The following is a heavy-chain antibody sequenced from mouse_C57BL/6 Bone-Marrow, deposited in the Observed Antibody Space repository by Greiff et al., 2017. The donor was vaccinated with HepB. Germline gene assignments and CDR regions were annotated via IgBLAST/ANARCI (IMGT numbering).Heavy chain of an antibody. CDR3: ARKDYYGRNYAMDY. Sequence: VQLVESGPGLVQPSQSLSITCTVSGFSLTSYGVHWVRQSPGKGLEWLGVIWSGGSTDYNAAFISRLSISKDNSKSQVFFKMNSLQADDTAIYYCARKDYYGRNYAMDYWGQGTSVTVSS. D-gene: IGHD1-1*01. V-gene: IGHV2-2*01. J-gene: IGHJ4*01. CDR2: IWSGGST. CDR1: GFSLTSYG.